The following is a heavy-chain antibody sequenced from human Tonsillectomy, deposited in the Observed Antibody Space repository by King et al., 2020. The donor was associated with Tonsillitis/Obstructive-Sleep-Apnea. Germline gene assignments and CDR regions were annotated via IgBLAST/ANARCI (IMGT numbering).Heavy chain of an antibody. CDR2: INHSGSP. D-gene: IGHD1-26*01. CDR3: AATEPVHDY. CDR1: GGSFSAYY. Sequence: VQLQQWGAGLLKPSETLSLTCAVYGGSFSAYYWSWIRQPPGKGLEWIGEINHSGSPNYNPSLKSRVTISADTSKNQFSLKLRSVTAADTAFYYCAATEPVHDYWGQGTLVTVSS. V-gene: IGHV4-34*01. J-gene: IGHJ4*02.